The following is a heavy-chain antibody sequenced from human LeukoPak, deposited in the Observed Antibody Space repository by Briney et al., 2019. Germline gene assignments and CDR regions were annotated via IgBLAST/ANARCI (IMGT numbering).Heavy chain of an antibody. CDR3: AKAPYDYGDYYFDY. J-gene: IGHJ4*02. D-gene: IGHD4-17*01. CDR2: ISGYGGTT. Sequence: PGGSLRLSCAASGITFSSYAMSWVRQAPGKGLEWVSAISGYGGTTYCADSVKGRFTISRDNSKNTLHLQMNSLRAEDTAIYFCAKAPYDYGDYYFDYWGQGTLVTVSS. V-gene: IGHV3-23*01. CDR1: GITFSSYA.